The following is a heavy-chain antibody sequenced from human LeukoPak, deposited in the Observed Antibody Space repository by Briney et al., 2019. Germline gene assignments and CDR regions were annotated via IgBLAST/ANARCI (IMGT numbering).Heavy chain of an antibody. CDR2: IIPIFGTA. J-gene: IGHJ5*02. D-gene: IGHD5-18*01. CDR3: ARENTAMVDNWFDP. CDR1: GGTFGSYA. Sequence: ASVKVSCKASGGTFGSYAISWVRQAPGQGLEWMGRIIPIFGTANYAQKFQGRVTITTDESTSTAYMELSSLRSEDTAVYYCARENTAMVDNWFDPWGQGTLVTVSS. V-gene: IGHV1-69*05.